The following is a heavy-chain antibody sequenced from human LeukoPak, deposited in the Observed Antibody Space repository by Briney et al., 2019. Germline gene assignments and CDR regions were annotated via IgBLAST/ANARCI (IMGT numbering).Heavy chain of an antibody. CDR3: ARGIYYYDSSGYYHDY. V-gene: IGHV3-21*01. Sequence: SGGSLRLSCVASGFTVSSNYMSWVRQAPGKGLEWVSSISSSSSYMYYADSVKGRFTISRDNAKNSLYLQMNSLRAEDTAVYYCARGIYYYDSSGYYHDYWGQGTLVTVSS. D-gene: IGHD3-22*01. J-gene: IGHJ4*02. CDR2: ISSSSSYM. CDR1: GFTVSSNY.